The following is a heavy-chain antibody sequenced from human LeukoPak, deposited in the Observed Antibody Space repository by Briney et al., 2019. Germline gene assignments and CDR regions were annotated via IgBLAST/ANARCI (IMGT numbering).Heavy chain of an antibody. CDR1: GFTFSSYS. CDR3: AKDLRGYSYGSRNNWFDP. Sequence: GGSLRLSCAPSGFTFSSYSMNWVRQAPGKGLEWVSYISSSSSTIYYADSVKGRFTISRDNSKNTLYLQMNSLRAEDTAVYYCAKDLRGYSYGSRNNWFDPWGQGTLVTVSS. D-gene: IGHD5-18*01. CDR2: ISSSSSTI. V-gene: IGHV3-48*01. J-gene: IGHJ5*02.